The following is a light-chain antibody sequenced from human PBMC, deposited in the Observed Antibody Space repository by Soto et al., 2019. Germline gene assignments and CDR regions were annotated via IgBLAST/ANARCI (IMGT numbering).Light chain of an antibody. CDR2: DVT. CDR3: SSYAGRNNFV. J-gene: IGLJ1*01. V-gene: IGLV2-8*01. CDR1: SSDGGGYNY. Sequence: QSALTQPPSASGSPGQSVTLSCTGNSSDGGGYNYVSWYQQYPGKAPQLMIYDVTKRPAGVPARFSGSKSGNMAPLTISGLQAEDEADYYCSSYAGRNNFVFGTGTKLTVL.